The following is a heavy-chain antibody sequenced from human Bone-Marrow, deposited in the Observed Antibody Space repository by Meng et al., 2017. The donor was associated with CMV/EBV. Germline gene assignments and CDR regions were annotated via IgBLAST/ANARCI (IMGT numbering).Heavy chain of an antibody. CDR1: GDTFSSYA. Sequence: SVKVSCKASGDTFSSYAISWVRQAPGQGLEWMGGIIPILGIANYAQKFQGRVTITADNSTSTAYMELSSLRSEDTAVYYCARDSLSVRFLEWWSDAFDIWGQGTMVTVSS. CDR3: ARDSLSVRFLEWWSDAFDI. D-gene: IGHD3-3*01. CDR2: IIPILGIA. J-gene: IGHJ3*02. V-gene: IGHV1-69*10.